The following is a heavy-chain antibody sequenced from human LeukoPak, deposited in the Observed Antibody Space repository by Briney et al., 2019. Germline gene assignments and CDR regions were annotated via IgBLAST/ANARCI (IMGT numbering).Heavy chain of an antibody. D-gene: IGHD3-16*01. CDR2: VYYSGST. Sequence: SETLPLTCTVSGVSIRIQLWIWIRQPPGKGLEWIGYVYYSGSTNYNPSLKSRVTISVDTSKKQFSLKLSSATAADTAVYYCARVLDLSKRGLDACDIGGQGTIVSVSS. V-gene: IGHV4-59*11. CDR1: GVSIRIQL. CDR3: ARVLDLSKRGLDACDI. J-gene: IGHJ3*02.